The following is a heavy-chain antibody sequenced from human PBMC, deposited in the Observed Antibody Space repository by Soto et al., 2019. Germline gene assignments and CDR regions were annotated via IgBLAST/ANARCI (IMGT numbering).Heavy chain of an antibody. V-gene: IGHV3-23*01. Sequence: GGSLRLSCVASGFTFSNYAITWVRQAPGKGLQWVSIISGSGDTSYYADSVKGRFTISRDNSRNTLYLQMNSLRAGDSAKYYCAKEGTSGLYYFDSWGPGTLVTVSS. CDR3: AKEGTSGLYYFDS. CDR2: ISGSGDTS. D-gene: IGHD6-19*01. J-gene: IGHJ4*02. CDR1: GFTFSNYA.